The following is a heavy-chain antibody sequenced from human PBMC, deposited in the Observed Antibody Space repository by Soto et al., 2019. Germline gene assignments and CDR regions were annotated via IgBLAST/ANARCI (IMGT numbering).Heavy chain of an antibody. CDR3: ARSPDRCYFDY. Sequence: SETLSLTCTVSGASITTYYWSWFRQPPGQGLESLGYIYHTGVTNXXXXXXXXXXXXXXTXXXQFSLKLSSVTSADTAIYYCARSPDRCYFDYWGQGTLVTVSS. D-gene: IGHD3-16*02. V-gene: IGHV4-59*01. CDR1: GASITTYY. J-gene: IGHJ4*02. CDR2: IYHTGVT.